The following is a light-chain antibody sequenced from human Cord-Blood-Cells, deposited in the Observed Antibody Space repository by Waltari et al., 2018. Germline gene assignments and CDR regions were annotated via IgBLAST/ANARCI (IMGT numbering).Light chain of an antibody. J-gene: IGKJ1*01. CDR2: WAS. V-gene: IGKV4-1*01. CDR3: QQYYSTPGWT. CDR1: QSVLSSSNNKNY. Sequence: DILMTQSPDSLAVSLGERYHLNCQSSQSVLSSSNNKNYLAWYQQKPGQPPKLLIYWASTRESGVPDRFSGSGSGTDFTLTISSLQAEDVAVYYCQQYYSTPGWTFGQGTKVEIK.